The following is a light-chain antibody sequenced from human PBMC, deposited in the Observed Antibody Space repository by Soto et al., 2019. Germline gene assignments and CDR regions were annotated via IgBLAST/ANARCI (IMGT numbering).Light chain of an antibody. CDR3: SSYTSSSTPFL. J-gene: IGLJ1*01. CDR2: DVS. CDR1: SSDVGGYNY. Sequence: QSVLTQPASVSGSPGQSITIACTGTSSDVGGYNYVSWYRQHPGKAPKLIIYDVSNRPSGVSIRFSGSKSGNTASLTISGLQAEDEAEYYCSSYTSSSTPFLFGTGTKVTVL. V-gene: IGLV2-14*01.